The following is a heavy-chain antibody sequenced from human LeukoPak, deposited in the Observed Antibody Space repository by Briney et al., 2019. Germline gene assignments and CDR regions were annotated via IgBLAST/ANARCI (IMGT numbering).Heavy chain of an antibody. CDR3: AKAQSGYCTNGVCSPFDY. Sequence: GRSLRLSCAASGCTFDDYAMHWVRQAPGKGLEWVSGISWNSGSIGYADSVKGRFTISRDNAKNSLYLQMNSLRAEDTALYYCAKAQSGYCTNGVCSPFDYWGQGTLVTVSS. J-gene: IGHJ4*02. CDR2: ISWNSGSI. CDR1: GCTFDDYA. V-gene: IGHV3-9*01. D-gene: IGHD2-8*01.